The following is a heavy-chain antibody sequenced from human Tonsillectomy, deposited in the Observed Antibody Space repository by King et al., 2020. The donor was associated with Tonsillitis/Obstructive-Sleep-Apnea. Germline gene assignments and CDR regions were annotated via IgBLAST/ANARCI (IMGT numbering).Heavy chain of an antibody. CDR2: INPSGST. J-gene: IGHJ5*02. V-gene: IGHV4-34*01. D-gene: IGHD3-3*01. Sequence: VQLQQWGAGLLKPSETLSLTCAVYGGSFSGYYWSWIRQPPGKGLEWIGEINPSGSTNYNPSLKSRVTISVDTSKNQFSRKLSSVTAADTAVYYCARSGFWSGYAPWGQGTLVTVSS. CDR1: GGSFSGYY. CDR3: ARSGFWSGYAP.